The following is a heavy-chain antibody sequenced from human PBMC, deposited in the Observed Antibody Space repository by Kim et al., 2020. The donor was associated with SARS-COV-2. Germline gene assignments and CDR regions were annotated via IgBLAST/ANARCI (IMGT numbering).Heavy chain of an antibody. CDR1: GGSFSGYY. V-gene: IGHV4-34*01. Sequence: SETLSLTCAVYGGSFSGYYWSWIRQPPGKGLEWIGEINHSGSTNYNPSLKSRVTISVDTSKNQFSLKLSSVTAADTAVYYCARERYCSGGSCYSKIDYWGQGTLVTVAS. CDR2: INHSGST. D-gene: IGHD2-15*01. CDR3: ARERYCSGGSCYSKIDY. J-gene: IGHJ4*02.